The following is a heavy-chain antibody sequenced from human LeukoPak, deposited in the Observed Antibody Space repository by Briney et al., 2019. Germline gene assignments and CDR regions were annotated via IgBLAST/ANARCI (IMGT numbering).Heavy chain of an antibody. D-gene: IGHD3-10*01. CDR2: IYTSGST. CDR3: ARGLLWRKGRDYFDY. CDR1: GGSISSGSYY. J-gene: IGHJ4*02. Sequence: SETLSLTCTVSGGSISSGSYYWSWIRQPAGKGLEWIGRIYTSGSTNYNPSLKSRVTISGDTSKNQFSLKLSSVTAADTAVYYCARGLLWRKGRDYFDYWGQGTLVTVSS. V-gene: IGHV4-61*02.